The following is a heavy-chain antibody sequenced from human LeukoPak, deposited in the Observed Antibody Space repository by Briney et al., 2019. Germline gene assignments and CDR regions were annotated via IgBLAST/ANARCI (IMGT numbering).Heavy chain of an antibody. CDR3: AHRLDQDSSSWSDAFDI. D-gene: IGHD6-13*01. J-gene: IGHJ3*02. CDR1: GFSLSTSGVG. CDR2: IYWDDDK. V-gene: IGHV2-5*02. Sequence: SGPTLVKPTQTLTLTCTFSGFSLSTSGVGVGWIRQPPGKALEWLALIYWDDDKRYSPSLKSRLTITKDTSKNQVVLTMTNMDPVDTATYYCAHRLDQDSSSWSDAFDIWGQGTMVTVSS.